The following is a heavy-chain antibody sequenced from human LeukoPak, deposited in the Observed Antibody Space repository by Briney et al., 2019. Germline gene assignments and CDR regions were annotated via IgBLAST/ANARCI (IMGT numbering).Heavy chain of an antibody. CDR1: GYTFTGYY. J-gene: IGHJ5*02. D-gene: IGHD2-2*01. Sequence: ASVKVSCKASGYTFTGYYMHWVRQAPGQGLEWMGWINPNSGGTNYAQKFQGRVTMTRDTSISTAYMELSRLRSDDTAVYYCARVVVVVRGNWFDPWGQGTLVTVSS. CDR2: INPNSGGT. CDR3: ARVVVVVRGNWFDP. V-gene: IGHV1-2*02.